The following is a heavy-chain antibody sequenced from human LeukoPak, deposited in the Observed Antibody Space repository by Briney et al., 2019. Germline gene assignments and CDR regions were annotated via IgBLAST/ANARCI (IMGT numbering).Heavy chain of an antibody. CDR3: ARFSPRGNYFDY. J-gene: IGHJ4*02. CDR1: GYSISSGYY. D-gene: IGHD3-16*01. CDR2: INHSGST. Sequence: SETLSLTCSVSGYSISSGYYWGWIRQPPGKGLEWIGEINHSGSTSYNPSLKSRVTISVDTSKNQFSLKLSSVTAADTAVYYCARFSPRGNYFDYWGQGTLVTVSS. V-gene: IGHV4-38-2*02.